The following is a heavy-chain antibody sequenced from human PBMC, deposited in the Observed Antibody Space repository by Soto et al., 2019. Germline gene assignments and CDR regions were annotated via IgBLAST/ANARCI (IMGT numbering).Heavy chain of an antibody. CDR1: GHTCTTYG. CDR2: ISAYNGNT. J-gene: IGHJ3*02. V-gene: IGHV1-18*01. D-gene: IGHD4-17*01. CDR3: ARDHHGDYGRSEAFDI. Sequence: ASGRVSCKASGHTCTTYGISWVRQAPGQGLEWMGWISAYNGNTNYAQKLQGRVTMTTDTSTSTAYMELRSLRSDDTAVYYCARDHHGDYGRSEAFDIWGQGTMVTVSS.